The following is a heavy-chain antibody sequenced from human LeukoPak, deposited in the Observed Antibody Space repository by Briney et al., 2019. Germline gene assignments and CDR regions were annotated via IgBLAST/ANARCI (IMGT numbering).Heavy chain of an antibody. Sequence: ASVKVSCKASGYTFTDSYMHWVRQAPGQGLEWMGWIIPNSGGTNYAQTFQGRVTMTRDTSISTVYMELSRLKSDGTAVYYCAKVRGPIHAFDVWGQGTVVTVSS. D-gene: IGHD3-10*01. V-gene: IGHV1-2*02. CDR3: AKVRGPIHAFDV. CDR2: IIPNSGGT. CDR1: GYTFTDSY. J-gene: IGHJ3*01.